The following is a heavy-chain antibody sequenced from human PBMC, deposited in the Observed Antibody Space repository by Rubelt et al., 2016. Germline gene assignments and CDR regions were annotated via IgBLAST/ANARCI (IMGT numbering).Heavy chain of an antibody. CDR3: ARVHDYSNYDGYNDY. CDR2: ISSSSSTI. Sequence: VQLVESGGGVVQPGRSLRLSCAASGFTFSSYGMHWVRQAPGKGLEWVSYISSSSSTIYYADSVKGRFTIARHNAKTALYLPMNSLRAADTAVYYCARVHDYSNYDGYNDYWGQGTLVTVSS. D-gene: IGHD4-11*01. CDR1: GFTFSSYG. J-gene: IGHJ4*02. V-gene: IGHV3-48*04.